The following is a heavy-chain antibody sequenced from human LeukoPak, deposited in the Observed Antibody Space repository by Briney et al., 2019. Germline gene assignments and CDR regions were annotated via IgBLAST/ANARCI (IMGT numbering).Heavy chain of an antibody. CDR1: GYTFSSYS. V-gene: IGHV3-21*01. J-gene: IGHJ4*02. CDR3: VRLRRNSDTSGFYYYYDF. D-gene: IGHD3-22*01. CDR2: ISVRSNYI. Sequence: GGSLRLSCVASGYTFSSYSINWVRQAPGKGLEWVSSISVRSNYIYYADSVRGRFSISRDDARDSLYLQMNGLRAEDTAVYYCVRLRRNSDTSGFYYYYDFWGQGTLVTVSP.